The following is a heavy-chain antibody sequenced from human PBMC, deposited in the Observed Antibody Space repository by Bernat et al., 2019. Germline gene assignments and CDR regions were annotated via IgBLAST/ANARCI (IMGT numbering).Heavy chain of an antibody. V-gene: IGHV3-30*18. J-gene: IGHJ4*01. D-gene: IGHD2-2*01. CDR2: ASADGRTK. CDR3: AKEKGGNYMPLDF. CDR1: GFTFSSYG. Sequence: QVHLVESGGGVVQPGRSLRLSCAASGFTFSSYGMQWVRQAPGKGLEWVAVASADGRTKLYADSVNGRFAVSRDNSKNTLYLQMSSLRAEDTALYYCAKEKGGNYMPLDFWGHGTLVTVS.